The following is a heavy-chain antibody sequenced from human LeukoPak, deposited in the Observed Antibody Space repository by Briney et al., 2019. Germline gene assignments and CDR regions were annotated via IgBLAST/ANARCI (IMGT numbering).Heavy chain of an antibody. Sequence: ASVKVTCKASGYTFTDSYMHWVRQAPGQGLEWMGWINPNNGNTNYAQKLQGRVTMTTDTSTSTAYMELRSLRSDDTAVYYCARDNFNTYGDGDYWGQGTLVTVSS. V-gene: IGHV1-18*04. D-gene: IGHD4-17*01. J-gene: IGHJ4*02. CDR2: INPNNGNT. CDR1: GYTFTDSY. CDR3: ARDNFNTYGDGDY.